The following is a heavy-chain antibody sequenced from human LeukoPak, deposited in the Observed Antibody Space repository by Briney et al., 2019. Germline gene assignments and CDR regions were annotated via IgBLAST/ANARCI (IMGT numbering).Heavy chain of an antibody. CDR1: GGSISSYY. CDR2: IYYSGST. CDR3: ARLIAPDAAFDH. V-gene: IGHV4-59*01. J-gene: IGHJ4*02. Sequence: SETLSLPCTVSGGSISSYYWSWIRQPPGEGLECIGYIYYSGSTNYIPSLMSRVTISVDPSKSQFSLELSSVTAADTAVYYCARLIAPDAAFDHWGQGTLVTVSS. D-gene: IGHD2-2*01.